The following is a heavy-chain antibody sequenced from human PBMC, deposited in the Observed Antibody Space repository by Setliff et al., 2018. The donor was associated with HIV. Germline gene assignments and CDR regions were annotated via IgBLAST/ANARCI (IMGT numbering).Heavy chain of an antibody. CDR3: AMGSSGYPFDY. Sequence: KSSETLSLTCSVSGGSISSSSYYWGWIRQPPGKGLDWIGSMSYTGTTYDNPSLKSRVTISVDTSKNQFSLKLTSVTAADAAVYFCAMGSSGYPFDYWGQGSLVTSPQ. J-gene: IGHJ4*02. D-gene: IGHD3-22*01. CDR2: MSYTGTT. V-gene: IGHV4-39*01. CDR1: GGSISSSSYY.